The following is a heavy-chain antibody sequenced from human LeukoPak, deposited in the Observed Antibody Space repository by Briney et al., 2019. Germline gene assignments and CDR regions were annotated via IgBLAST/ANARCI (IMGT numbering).Heavy chain of an antibody. J-gene: IGHJ4*02. D-gene: IGHD5-12*01. V-gene: IGHV4-59*08. Sequence: PSETLSLTCTVSGGSISGYYWNWIRQPPGKGLEWIGYIHYTGNTKYNPSLNSRITISVDTSKKQVSLKLTSVTAADTAVYYCARLYPSDSGYSDYWGQGTLVTVSS. CDR2: IHYTGNT. CDR3: ARLYPSDSGYSDY. CDR1: GGSISGYY.